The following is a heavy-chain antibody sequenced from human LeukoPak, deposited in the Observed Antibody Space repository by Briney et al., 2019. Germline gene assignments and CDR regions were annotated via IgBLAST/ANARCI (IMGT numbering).Heavy chain of an antibody. J-gene: IGHJ6*03. CDR3: ARDRYSILVEYYYYYMDV. CDR2: ISGSGGST. V-gene: IGHV3-48*01. Sequence: PGGSLRLSCAAPGFTFSTYWMSWVRQAPGKGLEWVSAISGSGGSTYYADSVKGRFTISRDNAKNSLYLQMNSLRAEDTAVYYCARDRYSILVEYYYYYMDVWGKGTTVTVSS. D-gene: IGHD4-11*01. CDR1: GFTFSTYW.